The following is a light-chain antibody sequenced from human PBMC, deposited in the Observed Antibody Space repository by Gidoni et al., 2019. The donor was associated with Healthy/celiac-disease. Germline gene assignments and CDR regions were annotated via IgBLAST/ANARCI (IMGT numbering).Light chain of an antibody. CDR3: QQSYSTPRT. CDR1: QSISSY. CDR2: AAS. V-gene: IGKV1-39*01. Sequence: DIQMTQSPSSLSASVGDRVTITCRASQSISSYLNWYQQKPGNAPKLLIYAASSLQSGVPSRFSGSGSGTDFTLTISSLQPEDCATYYCQQSYSTPRTFGQGTKLEIK. J-gene: IGKJ2*01.